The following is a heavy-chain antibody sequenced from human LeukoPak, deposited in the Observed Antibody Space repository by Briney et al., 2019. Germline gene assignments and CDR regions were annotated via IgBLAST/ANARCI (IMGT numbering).Heavy chain of an antibody. CDR2: ISGSGATI. V-gene: IGHV3-48*03. Sequence: GGSLRLSCAASGFTFSSFEMNWVRQAPGKGLEWVSYISGSGATIYYADSVKGRFTISRDNAKKSVYLQMNSLRAEDTAVYYCAREDSSGPANWFDPWGQGTLVTVSS. D-gene: IGHD6-19*01. CDR1: GFTFSSFE. J-gene: IGHJ5*02. CDR3: AREDSSGPANWFDP.